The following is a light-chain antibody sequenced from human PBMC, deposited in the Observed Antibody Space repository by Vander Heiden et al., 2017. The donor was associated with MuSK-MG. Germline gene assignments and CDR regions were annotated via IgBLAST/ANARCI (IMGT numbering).Light chain of an antibody. J-gene: IGKJ1*01. CDR1: QSVTSN. CDR3: QQDYTWGRT. CDR2: GAS. Sequence: EIVMTQSPATLSVSPGERATLSCRASQSVTSNLAWYQQKPGLAPRLLIYGASTRATGISARLRGSASGTEFTLTISSLQSEDIAVYYCQQDYTWGRTFGQGTKVEIK. V-gene: IGKV3-15*01.